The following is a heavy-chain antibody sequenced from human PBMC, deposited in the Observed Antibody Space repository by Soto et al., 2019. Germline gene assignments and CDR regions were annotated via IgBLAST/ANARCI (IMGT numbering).Heavy chain of an antibody. D-gene: IGHD4-17*01. J-gene: IGHJ4*01. Sequence: ASVKVSCKASGYTFTSYGISWVRQAPGQGLEWMGWISAYNGNTNYAQKLQGRVTMTTDTSTSTAYMELRSLRSDDTAVYYCAREQNEYYGGNRFDYWGHGTLVTVSS. CDR2: ISAYNGNT. CDR3: AREQNEYYGGNRFDY. CDR1: GYTFTSYG. V-gene: IGHV1-18*01.